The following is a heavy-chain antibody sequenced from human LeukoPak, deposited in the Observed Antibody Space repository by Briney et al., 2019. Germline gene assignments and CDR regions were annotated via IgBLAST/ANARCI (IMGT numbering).Heavy chain of an antibody. V-gene: IGHV3-11*04. J-gene: IGHJ4*01. Sequence: GGSLRLSCAVSGFTFSDHYFAWIRQAPGQGLEWISYISHSANTIYYADSARGRFTISRDNAKNSLFLQMNSLRVEDTAVYYCVRGPDYYYDSSGSFDYWGHGTLVTVSS. CDR2: ISHSANTI. CDR1: GFTFSDHY. D-gene: IGHD3-22*01. CDR3: VRGPDYYYDSSGSFDY.